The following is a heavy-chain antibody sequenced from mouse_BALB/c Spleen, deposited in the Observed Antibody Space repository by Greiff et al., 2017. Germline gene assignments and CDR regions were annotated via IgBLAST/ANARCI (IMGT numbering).Heavy chain of an antibody. CDR3: ARRGNYGGYAMDY. CDR1: GYAFSSSW. Sequence: LVESGPELVKPGASVKISCKASGYAFSSSWMNWVKQRPGQGLEWIGRIYPGDGDTNYNGKFKGKATLTADKSSSTAYMQLSSLTSVDSAVYFCARRGNYGGYAMDYWGQGTSVTVSS. D-gene: IGHD2-1*01. J-gene: IGHJ4*01. V-gene: IGHV1-82*01. CDR2: IYPGDGDT.